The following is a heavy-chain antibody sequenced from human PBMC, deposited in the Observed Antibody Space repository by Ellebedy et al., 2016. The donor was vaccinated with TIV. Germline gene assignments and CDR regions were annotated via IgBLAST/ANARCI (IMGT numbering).Heavy chain of an antibody. CDR1: GGTFSSYA. J-gene: IGHJ4*02. D-gene: IGHD6-13*01. CDR3: ARGPYTSSWYVIDY. Sequence: ASVKVSCKASGGTFSSYAISWVRQAPGQGLEWMGGIIPIFGTANYAQKFQGRVTMTRDTSFSTAYMELSSLRSDDTAVYYCARGPYTSSWYVIDYWGQGTLVAVSS. V-gene: IGHV1-69*05. CDR2: IIPIFGTA.